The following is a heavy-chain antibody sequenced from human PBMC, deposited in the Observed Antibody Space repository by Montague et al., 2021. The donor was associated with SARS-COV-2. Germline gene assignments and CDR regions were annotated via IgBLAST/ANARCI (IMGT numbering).Heavy chain of an antibody. V-gene: IGHV4-34*01. CDR1: GGSFSTYS. J-gene: IGHJ6*03. CDR3: ARLGDGVVPSPILGVGPYYSYYYMDV. D-gene: IGHD3-10*01. Sequence: SATLSLTCAVHGGSFSTYSWNWIRQPPGKGLEWLGEIHHGGSTNYDPSLKSRVTISADTSKNHFSLKLTSVAAADTAVYYCARLGDGVVPSPILGVGPYYSYYYMDVWGKGTTVTVSS. CDR2: IHHGGST.